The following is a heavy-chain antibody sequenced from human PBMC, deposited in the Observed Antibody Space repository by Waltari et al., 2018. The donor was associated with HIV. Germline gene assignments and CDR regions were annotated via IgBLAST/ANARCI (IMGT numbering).Heavy chain of an antibody. CDR3: ARLGPYDYVWGSYRWGWFDP. D-gene: IGHD3-16*02. Sequence: EVQLVQSGAEVKKPGESLKISCKGSGYSFTSYWIGWVRQLPGKGRAWMGIIYPGESDTRYSPSFQGQVTISTDKSISTAYLQWSILKASDTAMYYCARLGPYDYVWGSYRWGWFDPWGQGTLVTVSS. CDR1: GYSFTSYW. V-gene: IGHV5-51*03. J-gene: IGHJ5*02. CDR2: IYPGESDT.